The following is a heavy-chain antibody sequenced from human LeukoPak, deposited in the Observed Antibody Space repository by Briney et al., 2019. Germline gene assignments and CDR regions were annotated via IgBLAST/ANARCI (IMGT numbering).Heavy chain of an antibody. V-gene: IGHV4-34*01. J-gene: IGHJ5*02. Sequence: SQTLSLTYAVYGASFSGYYWSWIRQPPGKWRECLGEINHSGSTNSHPSLRSRATLSEDTSKNQFSLKLSSVTAADTAVYYCARAPPGPRNGYGGTGNNWFDPWGKGTLVTVSS. CDR3: ARAPPGPRNGYGGTGNNWFDP. D-gene: IGHD4-23*01. CDR1: GASFSGYY. CDR2: INHSGST.